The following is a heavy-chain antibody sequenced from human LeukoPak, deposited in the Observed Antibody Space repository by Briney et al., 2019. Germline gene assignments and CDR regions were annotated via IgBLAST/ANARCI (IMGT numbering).Heavy chain of an antibody. V-gene: IGHV1-2*02. Sequence: RASVKVSCKASGYTFTGYYIHWVRQAPGQGLEWMGWINPNSGGTNYAQKFQGRVTMTRDTSISTAYMELSRLRSDDTAVYYCARAQNMITFGGVIGGGYWGQGTLVTVSS. CDR1: GYTFTGYY. D-gene: IGHD3-16*02. CDR2: INPNSGGT. J-gene: IGHJ4*02. CDR3: ARAQNMITFGGVIGGGY.